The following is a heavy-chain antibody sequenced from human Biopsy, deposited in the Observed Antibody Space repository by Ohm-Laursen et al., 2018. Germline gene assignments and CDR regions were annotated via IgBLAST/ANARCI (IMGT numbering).Heavy chain of an antibody. D-gene: IGHD4-23*01. V-gene: IGHV3-23*01. J-gene: IGHJ4*02. CDR1: GFTFSNYG. CDR2: ITGDGGSI. Sequence: SLRLSCAASGFTFSNYGMTWVRQAPGKGLEWVSSITGDGGSIHYADSVKGRFTISRDNSKNTLYMQMNSLRAGDMAVYYCARKYSGFDIWGQGTLVIVSS. CDR3: ARKYSGFDI.